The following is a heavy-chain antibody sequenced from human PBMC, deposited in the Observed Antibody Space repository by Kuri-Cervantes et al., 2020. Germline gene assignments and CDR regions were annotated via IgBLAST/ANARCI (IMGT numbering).Heavy chain of an antibody. J-gene: IGHJ4*02. CDR2: INHSGST. CDR1: GGSISSSNW. Sequence: SCAVSGGSISSSNWWSWVRQPPGKGLEWIGEINHSGSTNYNPSLKSRVTISVDTSKNQFSLKVSSVTAADTAVYYCARGSLERAYWGQGTLVTVSS. CDR3: ARGSLERAY. D-gene: IGHD1-1*01. V-gene: IGHV4-4*02.